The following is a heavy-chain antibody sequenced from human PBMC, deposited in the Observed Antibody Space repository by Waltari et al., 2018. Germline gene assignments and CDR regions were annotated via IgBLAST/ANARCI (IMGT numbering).Heavy chain of an antibody. D-gene: IGHD6-13*01. CDR2: SDPGDTET. J-gene: IGHJ5*02. CDR1: GYSFTSYR. V-gene: IGHV5-51*01. Sequence: EGQLVQSGAEVKKPGESLKISWKGSGYSFTSYRIGWGGQMPGKGLGWMGFSDPGDTETTYSPPSHGQGTTSADKTISTAYLQWSSLEAADTAMEYCAGHFTGFGRIAGDWFDPWGQGTLVTVSS. CDR3: AGHFTGFGRIAGDWFDP.